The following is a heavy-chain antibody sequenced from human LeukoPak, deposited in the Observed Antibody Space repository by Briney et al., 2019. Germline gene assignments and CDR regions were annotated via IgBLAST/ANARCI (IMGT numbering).Heavy chain of an antibody. CDR2: IRSNSFGGTT. J-gene: IGHJ4*02. V-gene: IGHV3-49*05. CDR1: GFTFGDYA. CDR3: TRGSDTVFGVARDGFDY. D-gene: IGHD3-3*01. Sequence: KTGGSLRLSCTASGFTFGDYAMSWLRQASGKGLGWVGFIRSNSFGGTTEYAASVEGRFTISSDGSESIAYLQMNSLKTEDTAVYYCTRGSDTVFGVARDGFDYWGQGTLVTVSS.